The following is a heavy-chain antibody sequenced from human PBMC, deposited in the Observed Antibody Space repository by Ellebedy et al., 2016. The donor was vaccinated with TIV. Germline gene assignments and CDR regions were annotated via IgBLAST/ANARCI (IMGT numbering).Heavy chain of an antibody. D-gene: IGHD6-6*01. Sequence: GESLKISXAASGFTFSSYAMSWVRQAPGKGLEWVSAISGSGGSTYYADSVKGRFTISRDNSKNTLYLQMNSLRAEDTAVYYCAKRARGNSSIAARPGVYWGQGTLVTVSS. J-gene: IGHJ4*02. CDR3: AKRARGNSSIAARPGVY. V-gene: IGHV3-23*01. CDR2: ISGSGGST. CDR1: GFTFSSYA.